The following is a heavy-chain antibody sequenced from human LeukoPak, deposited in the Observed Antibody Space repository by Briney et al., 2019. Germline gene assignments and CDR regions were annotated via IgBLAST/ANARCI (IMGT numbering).Heavy chain of an antibody. CDR2: IYSGGST. V-gene: IGHV3-53*01. J-gene: IGHJ6*03. Sequence: PGGSLRLSCAASGFTVSSNYMSWVRQAPGKGLEWVSVIYSGGSTYYADSVKGRFTISRDNSKNTLYLQMNSLRAEDMAVYYCARSSVVPAAIRYYYYYMDVWGKGTTVTVSS. D-gene: IGHD2-2*01. CDR1: GFTVSSNY. CDR3: ARSSVVPAAIRYYYYYMDV.